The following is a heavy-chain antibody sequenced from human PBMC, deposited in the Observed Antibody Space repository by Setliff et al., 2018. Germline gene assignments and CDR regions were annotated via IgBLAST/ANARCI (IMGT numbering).Heavy chain of an antibody. V-gene: IGHV4-61*02. Sequence: KPSETLSLTCTVSGGSLSIGNYHWMWIRQPAGKGLERIGRINTSGGTDYNPFLKSRVTISPDTSKNQFSLKLSSVTAVDTAVYYCARDPRDGKSFFDHWGQGTLVTVSS. CDR2: INTSGGT. J-gene: IGHJ4*02. CDR3: ARDPRDGKSFFDH. CDR1: GGSLSIGNYH.